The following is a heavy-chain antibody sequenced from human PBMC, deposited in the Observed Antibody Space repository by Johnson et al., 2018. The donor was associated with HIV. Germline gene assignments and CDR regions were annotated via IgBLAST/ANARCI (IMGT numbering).Heavy chain of an antibody. J-gene: IGHJ3*02. D-gene: IGHD2-21*01. CDR2: IISGGGST. CDR1: GFTFSSYA. Sequence: VQLVESWGGLVQPGGSMRLSCAASGFTFSSYAMSWVRQAPGTGLEWVSSIISGGGSTYYADSVKGRFTISRDNSKNTLYLQMDSLRVEDTAVYYCASGDLSIWGQGTMVTVSS. CDR3: ASGDLSI. V-gene: IGHV3-23*04.